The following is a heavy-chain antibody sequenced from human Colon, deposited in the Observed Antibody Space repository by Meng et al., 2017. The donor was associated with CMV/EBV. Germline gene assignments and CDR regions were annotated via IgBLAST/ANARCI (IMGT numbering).Heavy chain of an antibody. CDR2: ISAYNGNT. D-gene: IGHD6-13*01. V-gene: IGHV1-18*01. Sequence: ASVKVSCKAFGYTFTSYGISWVRQAPGQGLEWMGWISAYNGNTNYAQKLQDRVTMTSDTSTRTAYMELGSLRSDDTAVYYCARMWGGQQLVLDPWGQGTLVTVSS. J-gene: IGHJ5*02. CDR1: GYTFTSYG. CDR3: ARMWGGQQLVLDP.